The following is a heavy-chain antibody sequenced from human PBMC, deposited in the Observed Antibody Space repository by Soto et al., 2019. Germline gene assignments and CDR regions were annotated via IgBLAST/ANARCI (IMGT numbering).Heavy chain of an antibody. CDR1: GYTFAGYY. Sequence: ASVKVSCKASGYTFAGYYMHWVRPAPGQGLEWMGWINPNSGGTNYAQKFQGWVTMTRDTSISTAYMELSRLRSDDTAVYYCSRDGYGAPVYYGMDVWGQGTTVTVSS. D-gene: IGHD4-17*01. J-gene: IGHJ6*02. CDR3: SRDGYGAPVYYGMDV. V-gene: IGHV1-2*04. CDR2: INPNSGGT.